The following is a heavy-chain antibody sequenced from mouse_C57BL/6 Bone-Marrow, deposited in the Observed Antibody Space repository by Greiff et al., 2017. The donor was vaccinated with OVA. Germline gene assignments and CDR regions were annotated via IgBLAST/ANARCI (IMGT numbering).Heavy chain of an antibody. J-gene: IGHJ3*01. CDR2: ISDGGSYT. Sequence: EVMLVESGGGLVKPGGSLKLSCAASGFTFSSYAMSWVRQTPEKRLEWVATISDGGSYTYYPDNVKGRFTISRDNATNSLDLLKSHLKTDETAMDYCARRGYDGYAWIAYWGQGTLVTVSA. V-gene: IGHV5-4*03. CDR3: ARRGYDGYAWIAY. D-gene: IGHD2-3*01. CDR1: GFTFSSYA.